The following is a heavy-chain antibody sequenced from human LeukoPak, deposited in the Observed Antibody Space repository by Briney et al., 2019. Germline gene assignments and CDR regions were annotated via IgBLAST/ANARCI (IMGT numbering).Heavy chain of an antibody. J-gene: IGHJ4*02. D-gene: IGHD5-12*01. CDR1: GGSFSGYY. V-gene: IGHV4-34*01. Sequence: SETLSLTCAVYGGSFSGYYWSWIRQPPGKGLEWIGEINHSGSTNYNPSLKSRVTISVDTSKNQFSLKLSSVTAADTAVYYCARARGDVAIDYWGQGTLVTVSS. CDR2: INHSGST. CDR3: ARARGDVAIDY.